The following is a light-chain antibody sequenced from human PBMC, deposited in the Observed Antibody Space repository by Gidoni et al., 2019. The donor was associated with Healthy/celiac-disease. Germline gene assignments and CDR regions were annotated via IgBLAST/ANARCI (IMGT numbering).Light chain of an antibody. CDR1: QIVSSY. V-gene: IGKV3-11*01. CDR3: QQRSNWSYT. CDR2: EAS. Sequence: EIVLIQSPATLSLSPGERATLSCRASQIVSSYLAWYQQKPGQAPRLLIYEASNRATGIPARFSGSGSGTDFTLTISSREPEDFAVYYCQQRSNWSYTFGQGTKLEIK. J-gene: IGKJ2*01.